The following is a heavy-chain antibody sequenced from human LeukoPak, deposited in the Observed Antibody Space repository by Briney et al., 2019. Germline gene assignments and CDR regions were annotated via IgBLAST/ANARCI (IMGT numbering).Heavy chain of an antibody. CDR2: IYPGDSDT. Sequence: HGESLQISCQGSGYSFTSYWIGWVRQMPGKGLEWMGIIYPGDSDTRYSPSVQGQVTISADKSISTAYLQWSSLKASDTAMYYCARQHMVRGQKGFDYWGQGALVTVSS. CDR1: GYSFTSYW. D-gene: IGHD3-10*01. J-gene: IGHJ4*02. V-gene: IGHV5-51*01. CDR3: ARQHMVRGQKGFDY.